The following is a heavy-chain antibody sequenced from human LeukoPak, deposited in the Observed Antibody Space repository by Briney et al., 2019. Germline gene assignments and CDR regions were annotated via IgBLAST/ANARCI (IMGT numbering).Heavy chain of an antibody. CDR1: GYTFTSYG. D-gene: IGHD6-13*01. Sequence: GASVKVSCKASGYTFTSYGISWVRQAPGQGLEWMGWISAYNGNTNDAQKLQGRVTMTTDTSTSTAYMELRSLRSEDTAVYYCARDRLPGVLSIAAPAGLWGQGTLVTVSS. CDR2: ISAYNGNT. CDR3: ARDRLPGVLSIAAPAGL. J-gene: IGHJ4*02. V-gene: IGHV1-18*01.